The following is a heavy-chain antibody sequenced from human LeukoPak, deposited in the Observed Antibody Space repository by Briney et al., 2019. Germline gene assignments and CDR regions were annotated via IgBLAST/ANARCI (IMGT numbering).Heavy chain of an antibody. D-gene: IGHD3-22*01. CDR3: ANENYFDTSGYIEN. CDR1: GFTFSSYS. CDR2: ISSSSTI. J-gene: IGHJ4*02. Sequence: GGSLRLSCAASGFTFSSYSMNWVRQAPGKGLEWVSYISSSSTIYYADSVKGRFTISRDNAKNTLYLQMNSLRPEDTAVYYCANENYFDTSGYIENWGQGTLVTVSS. V-gene: IGHV3-48*01.